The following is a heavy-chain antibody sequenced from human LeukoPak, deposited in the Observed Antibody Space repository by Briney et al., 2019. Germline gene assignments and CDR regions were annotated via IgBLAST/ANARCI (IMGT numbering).Heavy chain of an antibody. J-gene: IGHJ4*02. CDR3: ARVEYYYDSSGYFPPDY. CDR1: GYTFTSYG. D-gene: IGHD3-22*01. Sequence: GASVKVSCKASGYTFTSYGMSWVRQAPGQGLEWMGWISAYNGNTNYAQKLQGRVTMTTDTSTSTAYMELRSLRSDDTAVYYCARVEYYYDSSGYFPPDYWGQGTLVTVSS. CDR2: ISAYNGNT. V-gene: IGHV1-18*01.